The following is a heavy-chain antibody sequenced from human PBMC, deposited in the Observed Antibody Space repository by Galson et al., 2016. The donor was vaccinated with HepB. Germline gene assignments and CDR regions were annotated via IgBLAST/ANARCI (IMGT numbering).Heavy chain of an antibody. CDR2: VYREGST. J-gene: IGHJ4*02. CDR3: ARLSISSYYLDF. CDR1: GASISSTTW. V-gene: IGHV4-4*02. Sequence: SETLSLTCTVSGASISSTTWWTWVRQSPEKGLEWIGEVYREGSTNYNPSLQGRVSLSVDKSRNQFFLDLTSLTAADTAVYFCARLSISSYYLDFWGQGILVTVS. D-gene: IGHD3-3*02.